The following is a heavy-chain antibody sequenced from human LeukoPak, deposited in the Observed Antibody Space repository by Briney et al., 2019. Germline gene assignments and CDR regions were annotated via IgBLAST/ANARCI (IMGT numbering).Heavy chain of an antibody. J-gene: IGHJ4*02. CDR2: ISTTSDYI. D-gene: IGHD5-12*01. CDR1: GFSFSNSD. CDR3: ARAMRSGYDY. V-gene: IGHV3-21*06. Sequence: GGSLRLSCVGSGFSFSNSDMNWVRQAPGKGLEWVSSISTTSDYIYHADSVKGRFTTSRDNAKNSLYLQMNSLRADDTGVYYCARAMRSGYDYWGQGTLVTVSS.